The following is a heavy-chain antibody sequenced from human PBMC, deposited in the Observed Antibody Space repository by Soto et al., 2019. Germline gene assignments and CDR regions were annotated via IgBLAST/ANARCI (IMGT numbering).Heavy chain of an antibody. CDR1: GFTFSNYA. V-gene: IGHV3-23*01. J-gene: IGHJ4*02. CDR3: AKSRYSDSSGDFYDF. D-gene: IGHD3-22*01. CDR2: IGGRATSA. Sequence: EVQLLESGGGLVQPGGSLRLSCAASGFTFSNYAMSWVRQAPGKGLEWVSGIGGRATSAYYADSVKGRLATSRDNSYKTLFLQLNSLKAKDTAVDYCAKSRYSDSSGDFYDFWGQGTLVSVSS.